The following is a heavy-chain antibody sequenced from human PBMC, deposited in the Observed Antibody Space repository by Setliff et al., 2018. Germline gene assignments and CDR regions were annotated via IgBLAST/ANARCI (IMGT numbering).Heavy chain of an antibody. CDR3: ATGPRDNRNFLNWLGS. J-gene: IGHJ5*01. CDR1: GASINSGTCY. CDR2: LHTSGST. V-gene: IGHV4-61*02. Sequence: SETLSLTCAVSGASINSGTCYWSWIRQPAGKGLEWVGRLHTSGSTTYNPSLQSRVTISVDTSKNHFSLNLTSVTAEDTAVYYCATGPRDNRNFLNWLGSWGQGTLVTVSS. D-gene: IGHD3-9*01.